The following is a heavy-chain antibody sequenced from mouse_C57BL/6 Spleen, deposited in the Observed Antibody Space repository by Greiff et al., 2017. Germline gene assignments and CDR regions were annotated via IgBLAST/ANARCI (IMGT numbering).Heavy chain of an antibody. CDR3: ARWITTVVADYFDY. J-gene: IGHJ2*01. Sequence: VQLQQSGAELVRPGSSVKLSCKASGYTFTSYWMHWVKQRPIQGLEWIGNIDPSDSETHCNQKFKDKATLTVDKSSSTAYMQLSSLTSEDSAVYYCARWITTVVADYFDYWGQGTTLTVSS. CDR1: GYTFTSYW. V-gene: IGHV1-52*01. CDR2: IDPSDSET. D-gene: IGHD1-1*01.